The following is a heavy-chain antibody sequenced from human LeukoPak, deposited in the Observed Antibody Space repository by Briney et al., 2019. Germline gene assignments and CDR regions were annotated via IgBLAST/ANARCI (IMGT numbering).Heavy chain of an antibody. CDR1: GFTFSSYS. CDR2: ISSSSSYI. J-gene: IGHJ4*02. D-gene: IGHD5-18*01. Sequence: GGSLRLSCAASGFTFSSYSMNWVRQAPGKGLEWVSSISSSSSYIYYADSVKGRFTISRDNAKNSLYLQMNSLRAEDTAVYYCARAIRGYSYVLDYWGQGTLVTVSS. CDR3: ARAIRGYSYVLDY. V-gene: IGHV3-21*04.